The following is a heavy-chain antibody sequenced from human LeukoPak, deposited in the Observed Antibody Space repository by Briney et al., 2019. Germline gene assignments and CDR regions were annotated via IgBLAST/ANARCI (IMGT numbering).Heavy chain of an antibody. D-gene: IGHD5/OR15-5a*01. J-gene: IGHJ3*02. CDR3: ARGVYGNDAFDI. Sequence: GGSLRLSCAASGFTFSSYSMNWVCQAPGKGLEWVSSISSSSSYIYYADSVKGRFTISRDNAKNSLYLQMNSLRAEDTAVYYCARGVYGNDAFDIWGQGTMVTVSS. CDR2: ISSSSSYI. V-gene: IGHV3-21*01. CDR1: GFTFSSYS.